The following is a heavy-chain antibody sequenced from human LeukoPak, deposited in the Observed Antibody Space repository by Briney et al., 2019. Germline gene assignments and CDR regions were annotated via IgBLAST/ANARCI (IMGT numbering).Heavy chain of an antibody. J-gene: IGHJ4*02. Sequence: GGSLRLSCAASGFTFDDYAMHWVRQAPGKGLEWVANINQDGSEKNYVDSVKGRFTISRDNGRNSLYLQINSLRAEDTAVYYCVKGGHVDYWGQGTLVTVSS. V-gene: IGHV3-7*01. CDR3: VKGGHVDY. CDR1: GFTFDDYA. CDR2: INQDGSEK.